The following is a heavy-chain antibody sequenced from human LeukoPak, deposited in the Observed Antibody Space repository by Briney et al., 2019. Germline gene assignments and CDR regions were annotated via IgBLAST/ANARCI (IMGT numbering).Heavy chain of an antibody. V-gene: IGHV4-34*01. Sequence: SETLSLTCAVYGGSFSGYYCSWIRQPPGKGLEWIGEVNHSGSTNYIPSLKSRVTISVDTSKNQFSLKLSSVTAADTAVYYCARGLVAAPWYFDLWGRGTLVTVSS. J-gene: IGHJ2*01. CDR3: ARGLVAAPWYFDL. CDR2: VNHSGST. D-gene: IGHD1-26*01. CDR1: GGSFSGYY.